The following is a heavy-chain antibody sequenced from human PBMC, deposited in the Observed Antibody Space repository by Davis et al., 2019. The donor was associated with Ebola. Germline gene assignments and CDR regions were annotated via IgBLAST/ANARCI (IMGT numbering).Heavy chain of an antibody. CDR2: MKGDGSLK. D-gene: IGHD1-14*01. CDR3: ATDNRLVSLHQGPIGLPPGALLQEHL. V-gene: IGHV3-7*01. CDR1: GFSFDDSW. Sequence: PGGSLRLSCVVSGFSFDDSWMTWVRQAPGKGLEWVANMKGDGSLKNYVDSVKGRFTISRDNAKKSLYLEMNTLRAEDTAVYYCATDNRLVSLHQGPIGLPPGALLQEHLWG. J-gene: IGHJ6*01.